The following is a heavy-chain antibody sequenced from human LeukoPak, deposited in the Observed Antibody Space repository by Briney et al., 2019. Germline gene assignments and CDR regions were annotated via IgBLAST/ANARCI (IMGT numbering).Heavy chain of an antibody. CDR3: ARGVLEYQLLRGKSYYYYYMDV. J-gene: IGHJ6*03. Sequence: SETLSLTCTVSGGSISSYYWSWIRQPPGKGLEWIGYIYYSGSTNYNPSLKSRVTISVDTSKNQFSLKLSSVTAADTAVYYCARGVLEYQLLRGKSYYYYYMDVWGKGTTVTISS. CDR2: IYYSGST. D-gene: IGHD2-2*01. CDR1: GGSISSYY. V-gene: IGHV4-59*01.